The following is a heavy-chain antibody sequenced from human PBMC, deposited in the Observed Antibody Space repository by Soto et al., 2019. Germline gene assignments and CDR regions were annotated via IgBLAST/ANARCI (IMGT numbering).Heavy chain of an antibody. J-gene: IGHJ5*02. CDR2: ISGSGNKI. Sequence: PGGSLRLSCAASGFTFSSYEMNWVRQAPGKGLEWVSYISGSGNKIYYAESVRGRFTISRDNAKNSLFLQMNSLRAEDTALYYCASLDYRMWFDHWGQGTLATVSS. CDR3: ASLDYRMWFDH. CDR1: GFTFSSYE. D-gene: IGHD4-4*01. V-gene: IGHV3-48*03.